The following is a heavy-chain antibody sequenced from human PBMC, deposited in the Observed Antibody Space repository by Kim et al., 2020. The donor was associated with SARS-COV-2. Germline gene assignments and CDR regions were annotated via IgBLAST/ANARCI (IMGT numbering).Heavy chain of an antibody. V-gene: IGHV3-23*01. CDR1: GFTFSHHG. D-gene: IGHD4-17*01. Sequence: GGSLRLSCATSGFTFSHHGMAWVRQSPGKGLEWVSSITGSGVKTRYADSVRGRFTISRDSSKNTVYLQMDNLRADDTALYYCAKVPDVGDDTMWFDPWGQGALVSVSS. CDR3: AKVPDVGDDTMWFDP. J-gene: IGHJ5*02. CDR2: ITGSGVKT.